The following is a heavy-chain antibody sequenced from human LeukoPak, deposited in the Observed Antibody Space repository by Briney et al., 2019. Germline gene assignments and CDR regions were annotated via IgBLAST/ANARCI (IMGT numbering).Heavy chain of an antibody. J-gene: IGHJ3*02. CDR3: AKGLGYCSSTSCYSNALDI. Sequence: PGRSLRLSCAASGFTFSSYAMHWVRQAPGKGLEWVALISYDGSNKYYGDSVKGRFTISRDNSKDTLYLQMNSLRAKDMAVYYCAKGLGYCSSTSCYSNALDIWGQGTMVTVSS. V-gene: IGHV3-30*04. CDR2: ISYDGSNK. CDR1: GFTFSSYA. D-gene: IGHD2-2*01.